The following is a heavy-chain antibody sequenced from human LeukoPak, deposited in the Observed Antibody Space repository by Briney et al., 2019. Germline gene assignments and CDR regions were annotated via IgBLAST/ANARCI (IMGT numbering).Heavy chain of an antibody. CDR1: AFTFDDYG. CDR3: AKAPVTSCRGAYCYPFDY. V-gene: IGHV3-23*01. CDR2: ISSTDAGT. J-gene: IGHJ4*02. Sequence: PGGSLRLSCAASAFTFDDYGMSWVRQAPGKGLEWVSAISSTDAGTYHADSVRGRFTISRDSSKNTLYLQMNSLRAEDAAVYYCAKAPVTSCRGAYCYPFDYWGQGTLVTVSS. D-gene: IGHD2-21*01.